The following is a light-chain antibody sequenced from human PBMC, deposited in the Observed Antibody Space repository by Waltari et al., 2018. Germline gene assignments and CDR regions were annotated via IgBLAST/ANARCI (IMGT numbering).Light chain of an antibody. CDR2: DAS. CDR1: QSVGRT. V-gene: IGKV3-20*01. CDR3: QKYGTRPAT. Sequence: EIVLTQSPASLSLSPGDRATLSCRASQSVGRTLAWYQQRPGQAPWLLIYDASSRATGIPDRFSGSGSGTDFSLTISRLEPEDFAVYYCQKYGTRPATFGQGTKVEVK. J-gene: IGKJ1*01.